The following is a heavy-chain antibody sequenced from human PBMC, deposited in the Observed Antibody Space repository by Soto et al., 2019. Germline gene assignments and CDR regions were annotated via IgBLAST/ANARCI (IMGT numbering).Heavy chain of an antibody. V-gene: IGHV3-30*18. Sequence: QVQLVESGGGVVQPGRSLRLSCAASRFTFSSYGMHWVRQAPGKGLEWVAVISYDGSNKYYVDSVKARFTISRDNSKNTLDLQMNRLRAEDKAVYYCAKDDHRYCSGGSCQGVDYWGQGTLVTVSS. CDR1: RFTFSSYG. CDR2: ISYDGSNK. D-gene: IGHD2-15*01. CDR3: AKDDHRYCSGGSCQGVDY. J-gene: IGHJ4*02.